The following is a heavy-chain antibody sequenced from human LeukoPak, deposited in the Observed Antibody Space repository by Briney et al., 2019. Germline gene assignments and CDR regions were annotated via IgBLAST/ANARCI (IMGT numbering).Heavy chain of an antibody. Sequence: GASVKVSCKASGGTFSSYAISWVRQAPGQGLEWMGGIIPIFGTANYAQKFQGRVTITADESTSTAYMELSSLRSEDKAVYYCARGRDIVVVPAARIPTYNWFDPWGQGTLVTVSS. CDR2: IIPIFGTA. D-gene: IGHD2-2*01. CDR1: GGTFSSYA. J-gene: IGHJ5*02. CDR3: ARGRDIVVVPAARIPTYNWFDP. V-gene: IGHV1-69*01.